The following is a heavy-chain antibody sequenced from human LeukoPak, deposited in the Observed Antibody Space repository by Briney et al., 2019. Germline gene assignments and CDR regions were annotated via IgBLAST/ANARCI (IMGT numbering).Heavy chain of an antibody. CDR3: ARDRVGATTNFDY. J-gene: IGHJ4*02. CDR1: GFTVSSNY. V-gene: IGHV3-53*01. CDR2: IYSGGNT. D-gene: IGHD1-26*01. Sequence: GGSLRLSCAASGFTVSSNYMSWVRQAPGKGLDWVSVIYSGGNTYYADSVKGRFTISRDNSKNTLYLQMNSLRAEDTAVCYCARDRVGATTNFDYWGQGTLVTVSS.